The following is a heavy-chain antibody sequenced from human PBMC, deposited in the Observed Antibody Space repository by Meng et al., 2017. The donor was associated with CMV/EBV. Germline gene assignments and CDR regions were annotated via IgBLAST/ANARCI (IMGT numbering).Heavy chain of an antibody. CDR2: IIPILGIA. CDR3: ARAPPYYYGSGSYTDRFDI. V-gene: IGHV1-69*10. J-gene: IGHJ3*02. Sequence: VKVSCKASGGTFSSYAISWVRQAPGQGLEWMGGIIPILGIANYAQKFQGRVTITADKSTSTAYMELSSLRSEDTAVYYCARAPPYYYGSGSYTDRFDIWGQGTMVTVSS. CDR1: GGTFSSYA. D-gene: IGHD3-10*01.